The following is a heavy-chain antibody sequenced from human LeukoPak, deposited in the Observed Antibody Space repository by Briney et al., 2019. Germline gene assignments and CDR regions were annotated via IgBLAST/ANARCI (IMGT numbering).Heavy chain of an antibody. J-gene: IGHJ6*03. CDR1: GYSISSGYY. D-gene: IGHD1-26*01. V-gene: IGHV4-38-2*02. CDR3: ARQGGVGATFYYYYYYMDV. CDR2: IYYSGST. Sequence: SETLSLTCTVSGYSISSGYYWGWIRQPPGKGLEWIGSIYYSGSTYYNPSLKSRVTISVDTSKNQFSLKLSSVTAADTAVYYCARQGGVGATFYYYYYYMDVWGKGTTVTISS.